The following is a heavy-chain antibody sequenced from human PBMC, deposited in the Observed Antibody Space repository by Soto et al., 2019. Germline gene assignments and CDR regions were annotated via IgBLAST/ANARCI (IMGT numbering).Heavy chain of an antibody. CDR3: TTGGSWSYYYYYGMDV. CDR2: ISFDGSNE. CDR1: GFTFSDYA. V-gene: IGHV3-30-3*01. J-gene: IGHJ6*02. Sequence: SLRLSCSASGFTFSDYAMHWVRQAPGKGLEWVAIISFDGSNEHYAAPVKGRFTISRDDSKNTLYLQMNSLKTEDTAVYYCTTGGSWSYYYYYGMDVWGQGTTVTVSS. D-gene: IGHD2-15*01.